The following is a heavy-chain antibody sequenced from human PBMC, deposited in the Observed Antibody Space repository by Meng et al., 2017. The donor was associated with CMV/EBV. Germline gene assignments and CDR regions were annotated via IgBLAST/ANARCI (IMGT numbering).Heavy chain of an antibody. CDR1: VSSRNW. D-gene: IGHD2-2*01. CDR2: IYHSGST. V-gene: IGHV4-4*02. Sequence: VSSRNWWSWVRQPPGKGLEWIGEIYHSGSTNYNPSLKSRVTISVDKSKNQFSLKLSSVTAADTAVYYCAIRGPVVPAATHYYGMDVWGQGTTVTVSS. CDR3: AIRGPVVPAATHYYGMDV. J-gene: IGHJ6*02.